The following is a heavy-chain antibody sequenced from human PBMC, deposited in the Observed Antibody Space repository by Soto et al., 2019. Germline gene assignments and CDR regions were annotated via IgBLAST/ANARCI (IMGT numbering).Heavy chain of an antibody. V-gene: IGHV1-18*01. D-gene: IGHD1-1*01. J-gene: IGHJ4*02. CDR3: ARGRYGDY. CDR2: ISAHNGNT. CDR1: GYTFTSYG. Sequence: QVHLVQSGAEVKKPGASVKVSCKASGYTFTSYGITWVRQAPGQGLEWMGWISAHNGNTDYAQKLQGRVIVTRDTSTSTAYMELRSLRYDDTVVYYCARGRYGDYWGQGALVTVSS.